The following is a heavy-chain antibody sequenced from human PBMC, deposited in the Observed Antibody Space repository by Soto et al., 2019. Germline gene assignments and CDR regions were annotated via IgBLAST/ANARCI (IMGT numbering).Heavy chain of an antibody. CDR1: GGSISSSSYY. D-gene: IGHD3-16*01. J-gene: IGHJ4*02. Sequence: QLQLQESGPGLVKPSETLSLSCTVSGGSISSSSYYWGWIRQPPGKGLEWIGSIYYSGSTYYNPSIKSRVSISVDTSKNQFSLKLSSVTAADTAVYYCARLARGDENDYWGQRTLVTVSS. CDR3: ARLARGDENDY. CDR2: IYYSGST. V-gene: IGHV4-39*01.